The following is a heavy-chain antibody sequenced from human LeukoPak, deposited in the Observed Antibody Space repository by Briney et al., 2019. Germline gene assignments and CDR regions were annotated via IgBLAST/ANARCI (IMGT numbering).Heavy chain of an antibody. V-gene: IGHV1-8*03. CDR3: ARGGDGWSRDLEN. Sequence: GASVKVSCKASGYTFAMYHVHWVRQAAGQRPEWMGWMNPAIGNTASAQNFQGRVTFTSNTSISTAYMELNSLRFNDTAVYYCARGGDGWSRDLENWGQGTLVTVSS. D-gene: IGHD6-19*01. CDR2: MNPAIGNT. J-gene: IGHJ4*02. CDR1: GYTFAMYH.